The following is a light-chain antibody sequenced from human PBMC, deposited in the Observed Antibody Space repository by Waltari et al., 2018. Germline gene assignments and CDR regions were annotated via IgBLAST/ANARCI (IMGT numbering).Light chain of an antibody. CDR2: RNN. Sequence: QSVLTQPPSASGTPGQRVTIPCSGSSSNIGINFLPWYQHLPGTAPKLPIYRNNQRPSGVPDRFSGSKSGTSASLAISGLRSEDEADYYCAAWDDSLTVRFGGGTKLTVL. CDR1: SSNIGINF. CDR3: AAWDDSLTVR. V-gene: IGLV1-47*01. J-gene: IGLJ3*02.